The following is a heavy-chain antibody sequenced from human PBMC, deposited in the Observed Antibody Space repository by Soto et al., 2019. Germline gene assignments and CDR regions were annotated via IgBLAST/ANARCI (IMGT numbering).Heavy chain of an antibody. CDR1: GYTFTSYG. J-gene: IGHJ5*02. CDR3: ATGICNGGSCYPNWFDP. Sequence: ASVKVSCKASGYTFTSYGTSWVRQAPGKGLEWMGGFDPEDGETIYAQKFQGRVTMTEDTSTDTAYMELSSLRSEDTAVYYCATGICNGGSCYPNWFDPWGQGTLVTVSS. CDR2: FDPEDGET. D-gene: IGHD2-15*01. V-gene: IGHV1-24*01.